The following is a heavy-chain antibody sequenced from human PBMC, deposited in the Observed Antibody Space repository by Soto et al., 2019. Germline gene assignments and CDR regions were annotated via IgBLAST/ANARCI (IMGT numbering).Heavy chain of an antibody. V-gene: IGHV3-21*01. D-gene: IGHD6-13*01. Sequence: EVQLVESGGGLVKPGGSLRLSCAASGFTFSTYSMNWVRQAPGKGLEWVSSVSSTSTYIFYADSVKGRFTISRDNAENSLYLQMNSLRVEDTAVYYCARDIKGIAAHDYWGQGTLVTVSS. CDR1: GFTFSTYS. CDR2: VSSTSTYI. CDR3: ARDIKGIAAHDY. J-gene: IGHJ4*02.